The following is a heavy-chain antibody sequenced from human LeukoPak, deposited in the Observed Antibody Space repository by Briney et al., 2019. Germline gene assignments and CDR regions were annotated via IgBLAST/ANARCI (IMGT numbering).Heavy chain of an antibody. D-gene: IGHD5-18*01. CDR1: GGSISSYY. CDR2: IYYSGST. Sequence: KPSETLSLTCTVSGGSISSYYWSWIRQPPGKGLEWIGYIYYSGSTNYNPSLKSRVTISADTSKNQFSLKLSSVTAADTAVYYCARGDVDTAMELYYFDYWGQGTLVTVSS. V-gene: IGHV4-59*01. CDR3: ARGDVDTAMELYYFDY. J-gene: IGHJ4*02.